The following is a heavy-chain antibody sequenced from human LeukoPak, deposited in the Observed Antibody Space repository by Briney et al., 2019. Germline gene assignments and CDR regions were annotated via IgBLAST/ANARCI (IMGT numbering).Heavy chain of an antibody. Sequence: GGSLRLSCAASGFTFSSYAMHWVRQAPGKGLEWVAVISYDGSKKYYADSVKGRFTISRDNSKNTLYLQMNSLRAEDTAVYYCARTVDTVMVTFDYWGQGTRVIVSS. CDR1: GFTFSSYA. V-gene: IGHV3-30-3*01. D-gene: IGHD5-18*01. J-gene: IGHJ4*02. CDR2: ISYDGSKK. CDR3: ARTVDTVMVTFDY.